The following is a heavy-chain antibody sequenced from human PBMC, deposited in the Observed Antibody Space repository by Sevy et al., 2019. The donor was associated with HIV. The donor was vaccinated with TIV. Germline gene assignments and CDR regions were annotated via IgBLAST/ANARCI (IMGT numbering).Heavy chain of an antibody. CDR3: ARDHVKDGDLGDYYYFAMDL. V-gene: IGHV3-11*01. CDR2: ISGSDHTI. Sequence: GGSLRLSCAASGFTFSDFYMSWIRQAPGKGLEWISYISGSDHTIYYADSVKGRFTISRDNDKNSLYLQMNSRRAEDTAVYYCARDHVKDGDLGDYYYFAMDLWGQGTTVTVSS. J-gene: IGHJ6*02. CDR1: GFTFSDFY. D-gene: IGHD4-17*01.